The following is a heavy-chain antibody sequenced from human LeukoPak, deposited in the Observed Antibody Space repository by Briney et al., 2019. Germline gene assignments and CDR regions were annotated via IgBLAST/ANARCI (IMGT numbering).Heavy chain of an antibody. Sequence: SETLSLTCTVSGGSISSNSYYWDWLRQPPGQGLEWIVSIFHSGTTYYNPSLKSRVTMPVDTSKNQFSLKLTSVTAADTAVYYCARRYRREVLTGSQFDYWGQGTLVTVSS. D-gene: IGHD3-9*01. V-gene: IGHV4-39*01. CDR2: IFHSGTT. CDR1: GGSISSNSYY. CDR3: ARRYRREVLTGSQFDY. J-gene: IGHJ4*02.